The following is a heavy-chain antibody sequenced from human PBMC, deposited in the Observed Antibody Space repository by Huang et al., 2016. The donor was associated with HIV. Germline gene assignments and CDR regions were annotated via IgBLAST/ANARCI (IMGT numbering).Heavy chain of an antibody. V-gene: IGHV4-59*11. CDR3: ARLRGSPFDY. J-gene: IGHJ4*02. CDR1: GGSISSHY. Sequence: QVQLQESGPGLVKPSETLSLTCTFSGGSISSHYWSWIRQPPGKGLEWIGIINYSWSTNDRPSLRRRVAISVDTSKKQFSLKLSSLTAADTAVYYCARLRGSPFDYWGQGTLVTVSS. CDR2: INYSWST. D-gene: IGHD3-10*01.